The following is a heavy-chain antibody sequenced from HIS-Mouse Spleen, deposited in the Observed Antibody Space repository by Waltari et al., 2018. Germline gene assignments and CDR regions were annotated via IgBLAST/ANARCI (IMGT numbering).Heavy chain of an antibody. CDR2: ISYDGSNK. V-gene: IGHV3-30*18. D-gene: IGHD6-19*01. CDR1: GVTFSSYR. CDR3: AKASSGWLDY. Sequence: QVQLVESGGGVGQPGRSLRLSWAASGVTFSSYRMHWVRQAPGKGLEWVAVISYDGSNKYYADSVKGRFTISRDNSKNTLYLQMNSLRAEDTAVYYCAKASSGWLDYWGQGTLVTVSS. J-gene: IGHJ4*02.